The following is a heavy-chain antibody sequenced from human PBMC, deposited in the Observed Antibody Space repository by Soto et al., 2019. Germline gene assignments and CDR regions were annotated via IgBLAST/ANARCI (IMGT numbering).Heavy chain of an antibody. V-gene: IGHV3-21*02. CDR2: ISSTSTNI. CDR1: GFSFSTSL. J-gene: IGHJ3*01. Sequence: EVLLVESGGGLVKPGGSLRLSCVASGFSFSTSLMHWVRQAPGKGLEWIATISSTSTNIYYEGSVKGRFSISRDNPKNSLFLQMNRVRAVYMAVYYCARGIASSSLVSFDVWGQGTMVTVS. D-gene: IGHD2-21*01. CDR3: ARGIASSSLVSFDV.